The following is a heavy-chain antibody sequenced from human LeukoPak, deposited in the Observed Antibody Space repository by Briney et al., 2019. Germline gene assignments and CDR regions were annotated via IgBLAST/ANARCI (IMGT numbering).Heavy chain of an antibody. J-gene: IGHJ4*02. CDR3: VRDNYSYRLDV. CDR2: IGGTGGNI. CDR1: GLSFSNYA. Sequence: GGSLRLSCAASGLSFSNYAMYWVRQAPEKGLEWVSAIGGTGGNIFYTDSVKGRFTISRDNSKNTLYLHMNSLRAEDTAIYYCVRDNYSYRLDVWGQGTLVTVSS. D-gene: IGHD2-21*01. V-gene: IGHV3-23*01.